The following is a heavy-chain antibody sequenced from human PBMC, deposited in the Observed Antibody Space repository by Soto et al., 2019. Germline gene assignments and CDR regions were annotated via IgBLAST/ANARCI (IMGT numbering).Heavy chain of an antibody. Sequence: SETLSLTCTVSGGSISSYYWSWIRQPPGKGLEWIGYVYYSVSTNYNTSLKSRVTISVDTSKNQFSRKLSSVTAADTAVYYCARGRGYSGQCRGWFDTWGQGTLVTVSS. V-gene: IGHV4-59*01. D-gene: IGHD5-12*01. CDR2: VYYSVST. CDR3: ARGRGYSGQCRGWFDT. J-gene: IGHJ5*02. CDR1: GGSISSYY.